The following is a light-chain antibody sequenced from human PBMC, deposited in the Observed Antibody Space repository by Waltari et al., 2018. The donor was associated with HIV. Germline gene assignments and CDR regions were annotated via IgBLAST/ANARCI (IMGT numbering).Light chain of an antibody. CDR3: QHYGTSTGYT. J-gene: IGKJ2*01. CDR1: ESVSSSY. CDR2: AAS. V-gene: IGKV3-20*01. Sequence: GERATLSCRASESVSSSYLAWYQQKPGQAPRLLIYAASSRATVIPDRFSGSGSGTDFTLTISRLEPEDFAVYYCQHYGTSTGYTFGQGTKLEIK.